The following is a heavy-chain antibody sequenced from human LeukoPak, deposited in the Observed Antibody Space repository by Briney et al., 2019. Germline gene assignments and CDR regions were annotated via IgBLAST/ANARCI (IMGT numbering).Heavy chain of an antibody. J-gene: IGHJ6*03. Sequence: ASEKVSCKASGYTFTGYYMHWVRQAPGQGLEWMGWINPNSGGTNYAQKFQGRVTMTRDTSISTAYMELSRLRSDDTAVYYCARGPYCSGGSCYLWVGYYYYYMDVWGKGTTVTVSS. CDR1: GYTFTGYY. V-gene: IGHV1-2*02. CDR2: INPNSGGT. CDR3: ARGPYCSGGSCYLWVGYYYYYMDV. D-gene: IGHD2-15*01.